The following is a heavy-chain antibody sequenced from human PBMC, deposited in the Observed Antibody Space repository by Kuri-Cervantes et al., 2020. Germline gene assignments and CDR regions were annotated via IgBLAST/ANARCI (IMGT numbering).Heavy chain of an antibody. CDR1: GGSINSRSFC. CDR2: INHSGST. CDR3: ARVVDYCTTGYCYYMDV. J-gene: IGHJ6*03. V-gene: IGHV4-39*07. D-gene: IGHD3-16*01. Sequence: GSLRLSCTVSGGSINSRSFCWGWIRQPPGKGLEWIGEINHSGSTNYNPSLKSRVTISVDTSKNQFSLKLSSVTAADTAVYYCARVVDYCTTGYCYYMDVWAKGTTVTVSS.